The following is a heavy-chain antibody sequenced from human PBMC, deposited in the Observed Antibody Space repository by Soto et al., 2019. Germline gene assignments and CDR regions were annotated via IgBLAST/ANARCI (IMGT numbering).Heavy chain of an antibody. CDR2: VYYRGRS. CDR3: VGQRTTVPTQAYFDY. Sequence: SETLSLTCTVSGGSVTNSSYYWGWIRQSPGKGLEWIGSVYYRGRSYSKSSVKSRVTISVDTSKNRFSLSLNSVTASDTAVYFCVGQRTTVPTQAYFDYRRPGALGTVS. J-gene: IGHJ4*02. D-gene: IGHD4-17*01. CDR1: GGSVTNSSYY. V-gene: IGHV4-39*01.